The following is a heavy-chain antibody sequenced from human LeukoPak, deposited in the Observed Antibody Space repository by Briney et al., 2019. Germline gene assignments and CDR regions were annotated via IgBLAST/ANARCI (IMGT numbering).Heavy chain of an antibody. J-gene: IGHJ3*02. V-gene: IGHV4-34*01. D-gene: IGHD6-25*01. CDR3: ATIQRDHAFDI. CDR1: GGSFGGYC. CDR2: INQSGGA. Sequence: AQSLSLTCAVYGGSFGGYCCSWIRQPPGKRLEWIREINQSGGATYTPSLGRRVSILLVTSKNQFSLKLSSMTAADTAVYFCATIQRDHAFDIWGQGTMVTVSS.